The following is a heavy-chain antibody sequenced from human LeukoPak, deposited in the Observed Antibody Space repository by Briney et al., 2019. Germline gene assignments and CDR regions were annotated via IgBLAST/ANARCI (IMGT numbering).Heavy chain of an antibody. Sequence: SETLSLTCTVSGDSVSSGSYYWSWSRQPPGKGLEWIAFIYYTGGTSDNPSLRDRVTMSIDTSKNQFSLRLSSVTAADTAVYYCARILVGATADFWGQGTLVTISS. V-gene: IGHV4-61*01. CDR3: ARILVGATADF. J-gene: IGHJ4*02. CDR2: IYYTGGT. CDR1: GDSVSSGSYY. D-gene: IGHD1-26*01.